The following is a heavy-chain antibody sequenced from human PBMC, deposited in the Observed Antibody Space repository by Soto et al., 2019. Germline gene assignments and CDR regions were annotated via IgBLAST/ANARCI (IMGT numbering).Heavy chain of an antibody. CDR1: GYTFTSYG. Sequence: ASVKVSCKASGYTFTSYGISWVRQAPGQGLEWMGWISAYNGNTNYAQKLQGRVTMTTDTSTSTAYMELRSLRSDDTAVYYCARAGGSCYFPRCDNWFDPWGQGTLVTVSS. D-gene: IGHD2-15*01. V-gene: IGHV1-18*01. J-gene: IGHJ5*02. CDR3: ARAGGSCYFPRCDNWFDP. CDR2: ISAYNGNT.